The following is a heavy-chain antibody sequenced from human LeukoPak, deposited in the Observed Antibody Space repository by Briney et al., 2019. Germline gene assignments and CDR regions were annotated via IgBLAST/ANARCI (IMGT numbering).Heavy chain of an antibody. J-gene: IGHJ5*02. CDR2: IDTSGSA. D-gene: IGHD3-10*01. CDR3: VEMGGYYGSEHGQGYGWFDP. V-gene: IGHV4-61*02. CDR1: GGSISSGDYY. Sequence: SETLSLTCTVSGGSISSGDYYWSWIRQPPGKGLEWIGRIDTSGSATYNPSLKSRVTISIDTSKNQFSLKLGSVTAADTAVYYCVEMGGYYGSEHGQGYGWFDPWGQGTLVTVSS.